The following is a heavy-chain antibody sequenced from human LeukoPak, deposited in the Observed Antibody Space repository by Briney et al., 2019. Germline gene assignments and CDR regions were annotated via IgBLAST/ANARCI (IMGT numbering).Heavy chain of an antibody. CDR3: ARATSIFEGSSGYFDY. Sequence: SVKVSCKASGSTFSSYAISWVRQAPGQGLEWMGRIIPILGIANYAQKFQGRVTITADKSTSTAYMELSSLRSEDTAVYYCARATSIFEGSSGYFDYWGQGTPVTVSS. CDR1: GSTFSSYA. CDR2: IIPILGIA. D-gene: IGHD3-22*01. V-gene: IGHV1-69*04. J-gene: IGHJ4*02.